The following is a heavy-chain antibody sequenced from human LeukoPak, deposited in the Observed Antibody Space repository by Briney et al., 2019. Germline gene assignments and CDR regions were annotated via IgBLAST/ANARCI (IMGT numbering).Heavy chain of an antibody. Sequence: ASVKVSCKASGCTFTSYDINWVRQATGQGLEWMGWMDPNSGNTGYAQKFQGRVTMTRNTSISTAYMELSSLRSEDTAVYYCARTYYDFWSGLYYYYMDVWGKGTTVTVSS. CDR3: ARTYYDFWSGLYYYYMDV. CDR1: GCTFTSYD. V-gene: IGHV1-8*01. J-gene: IGHJ6*03. D-gene: IGHD3-3*01. CDR2: MDPNSGNT.